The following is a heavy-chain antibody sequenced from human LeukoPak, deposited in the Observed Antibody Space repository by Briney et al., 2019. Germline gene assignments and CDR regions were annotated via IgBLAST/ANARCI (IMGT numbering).Heavy chain of an antibody. V-gene: IGHV3-11*01. J-gene: IGHJ4*02. CDR2: ISSSGSSI. Sequence: GGSLRLSCAASGFIFSDYYMSWIRQAPGKGLEWVSYISSSGSSIYYADSVKGRFTISRDNAKNSLYLQMNSLRAEDTAVYYCAREAWVVPAPLDYWGQGTLVTVSS. CDR1: GFIFSDYY. CDR3: AREAWVVPAPLDY. D-gene: IGHD2-2*01.